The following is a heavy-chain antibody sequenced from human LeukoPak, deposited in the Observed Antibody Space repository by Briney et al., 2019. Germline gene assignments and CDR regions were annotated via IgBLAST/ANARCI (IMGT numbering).Heavy chain of an antibody. CDR2: ISTDGYTT. Sequence: GGSLRLSCAASELAFSAYKMHWVRQAPRKGLVWVSRISTDGYTTDYADFVQGRFTASRDNTKNTWSLEMNSLRAEDTAVYYCVVGGSPGYWGQGTLVTVSS. CDR3: VVGGSPGY. J-gene: IGHJ4*02. V-gene: IGHV3-74*01. D-gene: IGHD2-15*01. CDR1: ELAFSAYK.